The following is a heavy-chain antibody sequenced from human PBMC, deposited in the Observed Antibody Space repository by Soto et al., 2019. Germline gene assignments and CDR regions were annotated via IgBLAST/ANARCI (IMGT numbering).Heavy chain of an antibody. V-gene: IGHV3-23*01. CDR3: VSWVSAHFDY. CDR1: GFTFDSPYSHG. D-gene: IGHD2-8*01. Sequence: GSLRLSCAASGFTFDSPYSHGMSWVRQSPGKGPEWVSTISSNGANTHYAESVKGRFTISKDASRNTVHLHMNSLRAEDTATYFCVSWVSAHFDYWGHGTPVTVSS. J-gene: IGHJ4*01. CDR2: ISSNGANT.